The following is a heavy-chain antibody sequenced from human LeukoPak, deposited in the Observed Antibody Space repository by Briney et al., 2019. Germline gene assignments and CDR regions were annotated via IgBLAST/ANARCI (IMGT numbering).Heavy chain of an antibody. Sequence: PGGSLRLSCAASGFTFSSYSMNWVRQAPGKGLEYVSAISSNGISTYYANSVKGRFTISRDNSKNTLYLQMGSLRAEDMAVYYCVRVIQGINSSWYGSWGQGTLVTVSS. CDR1: GFTFSSYS. D-gene: IGHD6-13*01. CDR2: ISSNGIST. J-gene: IGHJ1*01. CDR3: VRVIQGINSSWYGS. V-gene: IGHV3-64*01.